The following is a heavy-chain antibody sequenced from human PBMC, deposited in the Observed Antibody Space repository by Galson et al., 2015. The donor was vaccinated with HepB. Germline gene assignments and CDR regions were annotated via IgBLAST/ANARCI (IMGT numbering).Heavy chain of an antibody. CDR1: GYTFTNYY. J-gene: IGHJ4*02. Sequence: SVKVSCKASGYTFTNYYMHWVRQAPGQGLGWMGIINPSGGSTSYAQKFQGRVTMTRDASTSTVSMYLSSLRSEDTAVYFCGRDLIGYIDFWGQGTLVTVSS. V-gene: IGHV1-46*01. D-gene: IGHD2-15*01. CDR3: GRDLIGYIDF. CDR2: INPSGGST.